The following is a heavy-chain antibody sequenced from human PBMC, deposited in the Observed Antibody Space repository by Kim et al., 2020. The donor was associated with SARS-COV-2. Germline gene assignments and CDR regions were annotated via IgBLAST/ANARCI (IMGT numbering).Heavy chain of an antibody. V-gene: IGHV1-46*01. J-gene: IGHJ4*02. CDR2: INPGGDTK. CDR3: AREEISGLRYFDS. Sequence: ASVKVSCKASGYTFTSYHMHWVRQAPGQGLEWMGIINPGGDTKSYAQKFQGRVAITRDTATSTVYMELSGLTSEDTAVYYCAREEISGLRYFDSWGQGTLVTVSS. D-gene: IGHD2-15*01. CDR1: GYTFTSYH.